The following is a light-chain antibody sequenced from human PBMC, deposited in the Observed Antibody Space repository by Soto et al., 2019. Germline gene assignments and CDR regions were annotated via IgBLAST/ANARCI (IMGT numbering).Light chain of an antibody. Sequence: EIVMTQSPATLSVSPGERATLSCRASQSVSGNLAWYQQKPGQAPSLLIYGASTRATGLPARFSGSGSGTEFTLTFSSLQSEDFAVYYCQQYNNWLITFGQGTRLEIK. CDR2: GAS. V-gene: IGKV3-15*01. CDR1: QSVSGN. J-gene: IGKJ5*01. CDR3: QQYNNWLIT.